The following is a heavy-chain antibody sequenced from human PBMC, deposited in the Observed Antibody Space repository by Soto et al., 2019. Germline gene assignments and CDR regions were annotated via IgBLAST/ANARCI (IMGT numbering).Heavy chain of an antibody. Sequence: GGSLRLSCAASGFTFSSYAMSWVRQAPGKGLEWVSAISGSGGSTYYADSVKGRFTISRDNSKNTLYLQMNSLRAEDTAVYDCATAWGHGYCSGGSCYAYYYYGMDVWGQGTTVTVSS. CDR1: GFTFSSYA. CDR2: ISGSGGST. D-gene: IGHD2-15*01. CDR3: ATAWGHGYCSGGSCYAYYYYGMDV. J-gene: IGHJ6*02. V-gene: IGHV3-23*01.